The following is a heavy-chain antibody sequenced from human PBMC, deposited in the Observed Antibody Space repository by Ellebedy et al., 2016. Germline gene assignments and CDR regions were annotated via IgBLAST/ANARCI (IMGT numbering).Heavy chain of an antibody. D-gene: IGHD1-20*01. J-gene: IGHJ4*02. V-gene: IGHV1-69*04. Sequence: SVKVSXXASGYTFTSYGISWVRQAPGQGLEWMGRIIPILGIANYAQKFQGRVTITADKSTSTAYMELSSLRSEDTAVYYCARELTGIHEGYFDYWGQGTLVTVSS. CDR2: IIPILGIA. CDR1: GYTFTSYG. CDR3: ARELTGIHEGYFDY.